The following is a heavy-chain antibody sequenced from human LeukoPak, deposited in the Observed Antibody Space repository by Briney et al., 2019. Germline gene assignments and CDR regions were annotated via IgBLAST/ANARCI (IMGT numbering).Heavy chain of an antibody. J-gene: IGHJ5*02. D-gene: IGHD3-9*01. CDR3: ARDGGYYEGYFDWLFQPNWFDP. Sequence: GGSLRLSCAASGFTFSSYWMHWVRQAPGKGLVWVSRINSDGSSTSYADSVKGRFTISRDNAKNTLYLQMNSLRAEDTAVYYCARDGGYYEGYFDWLFQPNWFDPWGQGTLVTVSS. CDR1: GFTFSSYW. V-gene: IGHV3-74*01. CDR2: INSDGSST.